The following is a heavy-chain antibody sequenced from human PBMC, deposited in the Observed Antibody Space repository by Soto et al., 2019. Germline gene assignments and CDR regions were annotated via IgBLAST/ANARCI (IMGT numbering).Heavy chain of an antibody. D-gene: IGHD6-13*01. Sequence: GGSLRLSCAASGFTFSSYAMSWVRQAPGKGLEWVSAISGSGGSTYYADSVKGRFTISRDNSKNTLYLQMNILRAEDTAVYYCAKGGDSSSWYYFDYWGQGTLVTVSS. CDR1: GFTFSSYA. CDR2: ISGSGGST. V-gene: IGHV3-23*01. CDR3: AKGGDSSSWYYFDY. J-gene: IGHJ4*02.